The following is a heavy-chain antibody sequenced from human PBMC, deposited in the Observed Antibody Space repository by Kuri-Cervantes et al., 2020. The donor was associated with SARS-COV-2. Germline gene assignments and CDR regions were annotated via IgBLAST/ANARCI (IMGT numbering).Heavy chain of an antibody. CDR3: ARVAGEGPIYYYYMDV. CDR1: GFTSSAYT. J-gene: IGHJ6*03. CDR2: ISGSGSYM. V-gene: IGHV3-21*01. D-gene: IGHD2-21*01. Sequence: GESLKISCEATGFTSSAYTMNWVRQGPGEALQWVSSISGSGSYMYYADSVKGRFTISRDSAKNSVYLQMNSLRGEDTAVYYCARVAGEGPIYYYYMDVWGKGTTVTVSS.